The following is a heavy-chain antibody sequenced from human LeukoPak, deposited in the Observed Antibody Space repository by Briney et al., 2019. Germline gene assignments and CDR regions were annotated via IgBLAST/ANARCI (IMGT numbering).Heavy chain of an antibody. Sequence: ASVKVSCKTSGYSENFYGITWVRQVAGQGLEWTGWIGAQHGQTEYAPNSQDRVTMTTDTYTNTAYMELRSLRSDDTAVYYCARSPYSNYDWFDPWGQGTLVTVSS. CDR3: ARSPYSNYDWFDP. J-gene: IGHJ5*02. V-gene: IGHV1-18*01. D-gene: IGHD4-11*01. CDR2: IGAQHGQT. CDR1: GYSENFYG.